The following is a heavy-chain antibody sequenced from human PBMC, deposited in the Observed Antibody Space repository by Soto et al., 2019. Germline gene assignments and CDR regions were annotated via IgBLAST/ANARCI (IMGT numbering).Heavy chain of an antibody. V-gene: IGHV4-59*01. Sequence: EPPALTGTASGVCMNSYYCSWIRQPPGKGLEWIGYIYYSGSTNYNPSLKSRVTISVDTSKNQFSLKLSSVTAADTAVYYCARDRLGGVGSPLAYGMDVWGQGTAVTLSS. CDR1: GVCMNSYY. J-gene: IGHJ6*01. CDR3: ARDRLGGVGSPLAYGMDV. CDR2: IYYSGST. D-gene: IGHD3-16*01.